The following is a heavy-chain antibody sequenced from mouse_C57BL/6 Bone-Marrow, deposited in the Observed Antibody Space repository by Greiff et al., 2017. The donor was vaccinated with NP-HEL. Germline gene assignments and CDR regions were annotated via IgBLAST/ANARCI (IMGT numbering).Heavy chain of an antibody. CDR2: INPNNGGT. J-gene: IGHJ3*01. CDR1: GYTFTDYY. V-gene: IGHV1-26*01. D-gene: IGHD1-1*01. CDR3: ARELLRW. Sequence: VQLQQSGPELVKPGASVKISCKASGYTFTDYYMNWVKQSHGKSLEWIGDINPNNGGTSYNQTFKGKATLTVDKSSSTAYMELRSLTSEDSAVYYCARELLRWGGQGTLVTVSA.